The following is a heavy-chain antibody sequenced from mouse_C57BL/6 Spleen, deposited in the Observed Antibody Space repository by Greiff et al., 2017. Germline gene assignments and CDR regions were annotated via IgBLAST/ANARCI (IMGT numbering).Heavy chain of an antibody. J-gene: IGHJ2*01. V-gene: IGHV5-16*01. CDR1: GFTFSDYY. CDR2: INYDGSST. Sequence: EVMLVESEGGLVQPGSSMKLSCTASGFTFSDYYMAWVRQVPEKGLEWVANINYDGSSTYYLDSLKSRFIISRDNAKNILYLQMSSLKSEDTATYYCARVEKYYFDYWGQGTTLTVSS. CDR3: ARVEKYYFDY.